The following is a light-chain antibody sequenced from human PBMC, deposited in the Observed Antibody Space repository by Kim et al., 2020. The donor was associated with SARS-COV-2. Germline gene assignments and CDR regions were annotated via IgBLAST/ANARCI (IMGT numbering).Light chain of an antibody. V-gene: IGKV3-20*01. CDR1: KTVPSNY. CDR3: QQYGGAPLT. CDR2: GAS. J-gene: IGKJ4*01. Sequence: EIVLTQSPGTLSLSPGEGATLSYRASKTVPSNYIAWYQQKPGQSPRLLIFGASTRASGIPERYGGSGSGTDFILSISRLDPEDSGLYFCQQYGGAPLTFGGGTRVDIK.